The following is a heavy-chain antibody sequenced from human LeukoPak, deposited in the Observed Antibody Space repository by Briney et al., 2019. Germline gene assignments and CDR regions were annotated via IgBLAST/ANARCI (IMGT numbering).Heavy chain of an antibody. Sequence: GGSLRLSCAASGFTFSSYSMNWVRQAPGKGLEWVSSISSSSSYIYYADSVKGRFTISRDNAKNSLYLQMNSLRAEDTAVYYCARGDAYNGVDAFDIWGQGTVVTVSS. CDR1: GFTFSSYS. CDR2: ISSSSSYI. CDR3: ARGDAYNGVDAFDI. V-gene: IGHV3-21*01. D-gene: IGHD5-24*01. J-gene: IGHJ3*02.